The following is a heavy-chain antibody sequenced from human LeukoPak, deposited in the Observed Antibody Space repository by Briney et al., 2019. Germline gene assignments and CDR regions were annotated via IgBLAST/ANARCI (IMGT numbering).Heavy chain of an antibody. CDR1: GFTFSSYG. J-gene: IGHJ4*02. Sequence: PGGSLRLSCAASGFTFSSYGMHWVRQAPGKGLEWVAVVAHDGRTQYYVDSVKGRFTISRDNSKNTLSLQMDSLRADDTAVYYCAKETQEMVAKSFDSWGLGTLVTVSS. CDR2: VAHDGRTQ. V-gene: IGHV3-30*18. D-gene: IGHD5-24*01. CDR3: AKETQEMVAKSFDS.